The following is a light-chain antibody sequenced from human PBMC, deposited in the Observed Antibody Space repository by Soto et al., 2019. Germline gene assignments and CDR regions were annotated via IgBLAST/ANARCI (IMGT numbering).Light chain of an antibody. Sequence: SVLTQYPGTLSLSPGERATLSCRASQRVISSYLAWYQQKPGQAPRLLIYGASSRATGIADRFSGSGFGTGFALTVRRLEHEDFAVYDCQEDGSSPATVGQGTRLEIK. CDR1: QRVISSY. V-gene: IGKV3-20*01. J-gene: IGKJ5*01. CDR2: GAS. CDR3: QEDGSSPAT.